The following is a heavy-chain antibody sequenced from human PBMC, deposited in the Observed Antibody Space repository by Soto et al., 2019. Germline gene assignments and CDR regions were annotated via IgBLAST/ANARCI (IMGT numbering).Heavy chain of an antibody. CDR1: GGSISSYY. D-gene: IGHD3-3*01. J-gene: IGHJ6*02. CDR2: IYYSAST. Sequence: PSQTLSLTCTVSGGSISSYYWSWILQPTGKSLEWIGYIYYSASTNYNPSLKSRVTISVDTSKNQFSLKLSSVTDADTVVYYCARLGYYDFWSGSYGHYYYGMDVWGQGTTVTVSS. V-gene: IGHV4-59*01. CDR3: ARLGYYDFWSGSYGHYYYGMDV.